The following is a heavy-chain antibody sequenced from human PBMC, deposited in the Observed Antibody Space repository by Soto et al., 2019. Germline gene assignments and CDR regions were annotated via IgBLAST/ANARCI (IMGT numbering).Heavy chain of an antibody. CDR3: ARDLLPASTREWFDP. J-gene: IGHJ5*02. CDR1: GGTFISYT. V-gene: IGHV1-69*01. D-gene: IGHD2-2*01. CDR2: IIPIFGTA. Sequence: RAAGKVPFKASGGTFISYTISWVVQAPGQGLEGMGGIIPIFGTANYAQKFQGRVTITADESTSTAYMELSSLRSEDTAVYYCARDLLPASTREWFDPWGQGTLVTVSS.